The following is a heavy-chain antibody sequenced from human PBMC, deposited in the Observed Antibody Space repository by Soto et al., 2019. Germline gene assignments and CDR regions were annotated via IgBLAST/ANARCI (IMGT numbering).Heavy chain of an antibody. J-gene: IGHJ6*02. D-gene: IGHD2-21*02. CDR2: IIPIFGTA. CDR1: GGTFSSYA. V-gene: IGHV1-69*01. CDR3: ARAVVTAPQPQIYYYYYYGMDV. Sequence: QVQLVQSGAEVKKPGSSVKVSCKASGGTFSSYAISWVRQAPGQGLEWMGGIIPIFGTANYAQKFQGRVTITADESTSTAYMELSSLRSEDTAVYYCARAVVTAPQPQIYYYYYYGMDVWGQGTTVTVSS.